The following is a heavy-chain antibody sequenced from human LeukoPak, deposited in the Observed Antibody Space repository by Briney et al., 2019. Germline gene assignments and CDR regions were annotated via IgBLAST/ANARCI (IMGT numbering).Heavy chain of an antibody. D-gene: IGHD2-2*01. CDR1: GFSFNGDW. V-gene: IGHV3-7*01. Sequence: GGSLRLSCVASGFSFNGDWMNWVRQAPGKGLEWVANIKPDGSQKYYVDSVKGRFTISRDNAEKSLFLQMNSLRAEDTAVYYYVRDGPAFLDFDYWGRGTLVTVSS. J-gene: IGHJ4*02. CDR3: VRDGPAFLDFDY. CDR2: IKPDGSQK.